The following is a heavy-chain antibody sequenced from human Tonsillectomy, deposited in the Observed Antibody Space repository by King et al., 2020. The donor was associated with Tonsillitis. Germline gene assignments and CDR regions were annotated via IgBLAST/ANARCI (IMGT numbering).Heavy chain of an antibody. CDR3: ARAPYYYDSSDYYSRIES. V-gene: IGHV4-34*01. Sequence: VQLQQWGAGLLKPSETLSLTCAVYGGSFSGYYWNWIRQPPGGGREWIGEINHSGSTNYNPSLKSRVTVSVETSKNQFSLKLSSVTAADTAVYYCARAPYYYDSSDYYSRIESWGQGTLVTVSS. CDR1: GGSFSGYY. CDR2: INHSGST. D-gene: IGHD3-22*01. J-gene: IGHJ5*02.